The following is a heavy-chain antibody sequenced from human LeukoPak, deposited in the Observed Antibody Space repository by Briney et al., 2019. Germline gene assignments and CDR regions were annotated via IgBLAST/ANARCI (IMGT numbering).Heavy chain of an antibody. CDR1: GDSISSGDYY. D-gene: IGHD1-26*01. V-gene: IGHV4-61*02. J-gene: IGHJ6*03. CDR2: ISSSGST. Sequence: PSETLSLTCTVSGDSISSGDYYWSWIRQPAGKGLEWIGRISSSGSTNYNPSLKSRVTISVDTSKNQFSLKLSSVTAADTAVYYCARATDMAPYYYYYYMDVWGKGTTVTVSS. CDR3: ARATDMAPYYYYYYMDV.